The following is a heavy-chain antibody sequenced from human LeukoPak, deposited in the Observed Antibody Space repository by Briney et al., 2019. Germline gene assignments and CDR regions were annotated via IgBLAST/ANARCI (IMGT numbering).Heavy chain of an antibody. CDR2: ITYDGSDK. CDR1: GFTFSSYA. V-gene: IGHV3-30*04. Sequence: GGSLRLSCAASGFTFSSYAMYWVRQAPGKGLEWVAVITYDGSDKFYADSVKGRFTISRDSSKNTLYLQMNSLRPEDTAVYYCARARPSMWIDYWGQGTLVTVSS. CDR3: ARARPSMWIDY. D-gene: IGHD5-12*01. J-gene: IGHJ4*02.